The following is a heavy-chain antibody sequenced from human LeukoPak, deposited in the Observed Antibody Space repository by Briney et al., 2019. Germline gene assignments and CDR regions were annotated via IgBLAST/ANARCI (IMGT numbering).Heavy chain of an antibody. V-gene: IGHV1-2*02. CDR1: GYTFTGYY. CDR3: ARTFMCGGDGYSYDY. D-gene: IGHD2-21*02. CDR2: INPNSGGT. J-gene: IGHJ4*02. Sequence: GASVKVSCKASGYTFTGYYMHWVRQAPGQGLEWMGWINPNSGGTNYAQKFQGRVTMTRDTSISTAYMELSRLRSDDTAVYYCARTFMCGGDGYSYDYWGQGTLVTVSS.